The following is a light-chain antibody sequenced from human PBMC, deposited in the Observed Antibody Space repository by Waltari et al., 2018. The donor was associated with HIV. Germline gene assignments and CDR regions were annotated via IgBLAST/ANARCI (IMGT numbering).Light chain of an antibody. CDR3: QSYDSSPSGSV. J-gene: IGLJ2*01. Sequence: QSVLTPPPSVSGAPGQRVPISCTGSSSNIGAGSDVHWYQQLPGTAPKRLIYGNSNRPSGVPDRFSGSKSGTSASLAITGLQAEDEADYYCQSYDSSPSGSVFGGGTKLTVL. CDR1: SSNIGAGSD. V-gene: IGLV1-40*01. CDR2: GNS.